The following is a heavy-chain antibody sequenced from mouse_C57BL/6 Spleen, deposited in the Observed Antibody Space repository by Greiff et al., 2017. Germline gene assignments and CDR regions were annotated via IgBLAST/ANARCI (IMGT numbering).Heavy chain of an antibody. V-gene: IGHV1-64*01. D-gene: IGHD2-3*01. CDR1: GYTFTSYW. CDR2: IHPNSGST. J-gene: IGHJ2*01. CDR3: ARSYDGYYVGY. Sequence: VQLQQPGAELVKPGASVKLSCKASGYTFTSYWMHWVKQRPGQGLEWIGMIHPNSGSTNYNEKFKSKATLTVDKSSSTAYMQLSSLTSEDSAVYDCARSYDGYYVGYWGQGTTLTVSS.